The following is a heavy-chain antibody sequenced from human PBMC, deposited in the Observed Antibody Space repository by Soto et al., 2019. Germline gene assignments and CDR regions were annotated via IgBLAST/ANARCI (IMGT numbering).Heavy chain of an antibody. V-gene: IGHV3-33*01. CDR3: AGDFGVAQYVLDY. J-gene: IGHJ4*02. CDR1: GFTFRTYG. CDR2: IWYDGSNK. Sequence: QVPLVESGGGVVQPGRSLRLSCAGSGFTFRTYGLHWVRQAPGKGLEWVAVIWYDGSNKYYADSVKGRFTISRDDSKSTLSVPLNSLRAGDTALYYCAGDFGVAQYVLDYWGQGTMVTVSS. D-gene: IGHD3-3*01.